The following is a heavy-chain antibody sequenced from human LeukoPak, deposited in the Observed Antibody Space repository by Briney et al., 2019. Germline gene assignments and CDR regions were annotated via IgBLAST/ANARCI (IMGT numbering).Heavy chain of an antibody. CDR2: INHSGST. Sequence: SETLSLTCAVYGGSFSGYYWSWLRQPQGKGLEWIGEINHSGSTNYNPSLKSRVTISVDSSKSQFSLKLSSVTAADTAAYCCARVAARILTGYYYWRSGSYCDYQRQVTLVTVSS. CDR3: ARVAARILTGYYYWRSGSYCDY. D-gene: IGHD3-9*01. V-gene: IGHV4-34*01. CDR1: GGSFSGYY. J-gene: IGHJ4*02.